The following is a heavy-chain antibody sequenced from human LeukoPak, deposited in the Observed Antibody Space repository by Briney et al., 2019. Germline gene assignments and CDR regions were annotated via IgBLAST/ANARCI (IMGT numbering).Heavy chain of an antibody. CDR1: GFTFSNAW. CDR2: IKSKTDGGTT. J-gene: IGHJ4*02. Sequence: PGGSLRLSCAASGFTFSNAWMSWVRQAPGKGLEWVGRIKSKTDGGTTDYAAPVKGRFTISRDDSKNTLYLQMNSLKTEDTAVYYCTTRTYYDILTGYLPLVDYWGQGTLVTISS. CDR3: TTRTYYDILTGYLPLVDY. D-gene: IGHD3-9*01. V-gene: IGHV3-15*01.